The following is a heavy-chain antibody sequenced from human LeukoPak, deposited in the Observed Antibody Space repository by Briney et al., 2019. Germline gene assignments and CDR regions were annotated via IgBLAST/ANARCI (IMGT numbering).Heavy chain of an antibody. Sequence: PGGSLRLSCAASGFTFSSYAMHWVRQAPGKGLEWVAVISYDGSNKYYADSVKGRFTISRDNSKNTLYLQMNSLRAEDTAVYYCARSLSSSGDYWGQGTLVTVSS. CDR1: GFTFSSYA. V-gene: IGHV3-30-3*01. J-gene: IGHJ4*02. D-gene: IGHD6-13*01. CDR2: ISYDGSNK. CDR3: ARSLSSSGDY.